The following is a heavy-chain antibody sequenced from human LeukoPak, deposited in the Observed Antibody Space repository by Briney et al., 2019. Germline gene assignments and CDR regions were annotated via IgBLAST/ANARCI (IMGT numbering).Heavy chain of an antibody. CDR2: TSGSGGSR. J-gene: IGHJ4*02. CDR3: AKLREWELPDLFDY. CDR1: GFTFSTYG. D-gene: IGHD1-26*01. Sequence: GGTLRLSYAVSGFTFSTYGMSWVRQAPGKGLEWVAGTSGSGGSRFYTDSVKGRFTISRDNSKNRLYLQMNSLRAEDTAVYYCAKLREWELPDLFDYWGQGTLVTVSS. V-gene: IGHV3-23*01.